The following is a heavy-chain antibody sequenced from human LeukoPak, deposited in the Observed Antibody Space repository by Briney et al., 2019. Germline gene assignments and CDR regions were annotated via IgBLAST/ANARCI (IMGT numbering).Heavy chain of an antibody. CDR2: ISSSSSYI. Sequence: PGGSLRLSCAASGFTFSSYSMTWVRQAPGKGLEWVSSISSSSSYIYYADSVKGRFTISRDNAKNSLYLQMNSLRAEDTAVYYCARGYIGWNDLLTDFDYWGQGTLVTVSS. CDR3: ARGYIGWNDLLTDFDY. CDR1: GFTFSSYS. J-gene: IGHJ4*02. V-gene: IGHV3-21*01. D-gene: IGHD1-1*01.